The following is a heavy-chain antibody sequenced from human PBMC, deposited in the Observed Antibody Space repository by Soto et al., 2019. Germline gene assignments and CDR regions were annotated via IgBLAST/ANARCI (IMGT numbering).Heavy chain of an antibody. CDR3: ARLSSDNSSSSSGYYYGMDV. J-gene: IGHJ6*02. D-gene: IGHD6-6*01. V-gene: IGHV4-31*03. CDR1: GGSISSGGYY. CDR2: IYYSGST. Sequence: SETLSLTCTVSGGSISSGGYYWSWIRQHPGKGLEWIGYIYYSGSTYYNPSLKSRVTISVDTSKNQFSLKLSSVTAADTAVYYCARLSSDNSSSSSGYYYGMDVWGQGTTVTVSS.